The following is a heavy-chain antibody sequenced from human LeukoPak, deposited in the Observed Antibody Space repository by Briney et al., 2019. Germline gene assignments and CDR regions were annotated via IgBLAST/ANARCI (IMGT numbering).Heavy chain of an antibody. V-gene: IGHV3-7*01. D-gene: IGHD4-23*01. Sequence: HSGGSLRLSCAASGFTFSQYWMSWVRQAPGKGLEWVANIKQDGHENYYADSVKGRFTISRDNPKNTLYLQMNSLRAEDTAIYYCTKGDGRTFGGKPDYWGQGTLVTVSS. CDR3: TKGDGRTFGGKPDY. CDR1: GFTFSQYW. CDR2: IKQDGHEN. J-gene: IGHJ4*02.